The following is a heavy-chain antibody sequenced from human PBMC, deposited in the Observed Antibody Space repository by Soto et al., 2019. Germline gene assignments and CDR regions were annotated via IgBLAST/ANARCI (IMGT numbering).Heavy chain of an antibody. J-gene: IGHJ3*02. V-gene: IGHV3-7*01. CDR2: IKQDGSEK. CDR1: GFIFSSYW. Sequence: PGGSLRLSCAATGFIFSSYWMSWVRQAPGKGLEWVANIKQDGSEKYYVDSAKGRFTISRDNAKNSLHLQMNSLRAEDTAVYYCARGFNSAIEIWGQGKMVTVSS. CDR3: ARGFNSAIEI.